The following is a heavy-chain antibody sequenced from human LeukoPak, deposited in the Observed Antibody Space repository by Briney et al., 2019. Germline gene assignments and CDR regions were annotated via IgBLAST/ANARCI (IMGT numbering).Heavy chain of an antibody. CDR3: AKGMTYYYDSSDYPFEY. J-gene: IGHJ4*02. CDR2: IWYDGSNK. D-gene: IGHD3-22*01. CDR1: GFTFSSYG. Sequence: GGSLRLSCAVSGFTFSSYGMHWVRQAPGKGLEWVAVIWYDGSNKYYADSVRGRFTISRDNSKNTLYLQMNSLRAEDTAVYYCAKGMTYYYDSSDYPFEYWGQGTLVTVSS. V-gene: IGHV3-33*06.